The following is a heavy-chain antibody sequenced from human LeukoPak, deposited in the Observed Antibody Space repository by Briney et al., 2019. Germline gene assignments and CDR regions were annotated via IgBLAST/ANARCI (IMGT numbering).Heavy chain of an antibody. J-gene: IGHJ4*02. CDR1: GGSISSYY. CDR2: IYYSGST. D-gene: IGHD2-15*01. Sequence: SETLSLTCTVSGGSISSYYWSWIRQPPGKGLEWIGYIYYSGSTNYNPSLKSRVTISVDTSKNQYSLKLSSVTAADTAVYYCAGLYCSGGSCYPDYWGQGTLVTVPS. CDR3: AGLYCSGGSCYPDY. V-gene: IGHV4-59*01.